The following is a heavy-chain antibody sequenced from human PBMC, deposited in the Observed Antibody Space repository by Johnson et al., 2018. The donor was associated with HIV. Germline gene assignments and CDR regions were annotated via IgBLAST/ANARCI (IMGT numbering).Heavy chain of an antibody. J-gene: IGHJ3*02. V-gene: IGHV3-33*08. CDR2: IWYDGNKK. CDR1: GFTFSSYG. CDR3: ARDGGIGSTREDAFDI. Sequence: QVQLVESGGGVVQPGTSLRLSCAASGFTFSSYGMHWVRQAPGKGLEWVAVIWYDGNKKYCSDSVKGRFTISRDNSKNTLYLQMNSLRAEDTAGYYCARDGGIGSTREDAFDIWGQGTMVIVSS. D-gene: IGHD2-2*01.